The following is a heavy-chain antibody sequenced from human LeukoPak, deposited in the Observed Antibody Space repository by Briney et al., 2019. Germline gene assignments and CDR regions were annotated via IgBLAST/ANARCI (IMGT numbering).Heavy chain of an antibody. CDR1: GFTFSSYG. V-gene: IGHV3-30*19. D-gene: IGHD6-19*01. CDR2: IIENGSNQ. Sequence: GGSLRLSCAASGFTFSSYGMRWVRQAPGKGLDWVAVIIENGSNQYYADSVKGRFTISRDNSKNTLFLQMNSLRGEDTAMYYCARVQGGGYRTADYWGQGTLVTVSS. CDR3: ARVQGGGYRTADY. J-gene: IGHJ4*02.